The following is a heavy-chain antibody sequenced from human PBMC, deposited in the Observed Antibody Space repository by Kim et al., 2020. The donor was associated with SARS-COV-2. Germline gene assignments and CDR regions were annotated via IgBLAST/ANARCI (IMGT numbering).Heavy chain of an antibody. CDR3: AHRLAIAARSPYFDY. D-gene: IGHD6-6*01. J-gene: IGHJ4*02. CDR2: IYWDDDK. CDR1: GFSLSTSGVG. Sequence: SGPTLVKPTQTLTLTCTFSGFSLSTSGVGVGWIRQPPGKALEWLALIYWDDDKRYSPSLKSRLTITKDTSKNQVVLTMTNMDPVDTATYYCAHRLAIAARSPYFDYWGQGTLVTVSS. V-gene: IGHV2-5*02.